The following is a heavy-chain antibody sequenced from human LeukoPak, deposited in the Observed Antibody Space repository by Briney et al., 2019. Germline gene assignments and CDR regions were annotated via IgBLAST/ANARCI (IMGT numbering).Heavy chain of an antibody. CDR1: GYTLTELS. V-gene: IGHV1-24*01. D-gene: IGHD5-12*01. Sequence: GASVKLSCKVSGYTLTELSMHCVRQAPGKGLEWMGGIDPEDGETIYAQKFQGRVNMTEDTSTDTAYMELSRLRSEDTAVYDCATNPSSGYGSIQNYYYYYGMDVWGQGTTVTVSS. CDR2: IDPEDGET. J-gene: IGHJ6*02. CDR3: ATNPSSGYGSIQNYYYYYGMDV.